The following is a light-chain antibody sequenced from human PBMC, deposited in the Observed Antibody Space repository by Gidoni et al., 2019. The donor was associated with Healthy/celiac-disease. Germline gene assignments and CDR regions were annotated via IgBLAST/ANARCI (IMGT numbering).Light chain of an antibody. CDR2: DAS. V-gene: IGKV3-11*01. CDR1: QSVSSY. CDR3: QQRSNWPPLYT. J-gene: IGKJ2*01. Sequence: DIVLTQSPATLSLSPGERATPSCRASQSVSSYLAWYQQKPGQAPRLLIYDASNRATGLPARFSGSGSGTDFTLTISSLGPEDFAVYYCQQRSNWPPLYTFGQGTKLEIK.